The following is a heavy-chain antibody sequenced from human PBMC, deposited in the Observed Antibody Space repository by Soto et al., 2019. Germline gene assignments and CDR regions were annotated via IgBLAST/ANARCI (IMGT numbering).Heavy chain of an antibody. D-gene: IGHD3-9*01. CDR3: ARSENDILTGYYN. Sequence: SETLSLTCAVYGGSLSGYYWSWIRQPPGKGLEWIGEINHRGSTNYNPSLKSRVTISVDTSKNQFSLKITSVTAADTAVYYCARSENDILTGYYNWGQGTLVTVSS. CDR2: INHRGST. J-gene: IGHJ4*02. CDR1: GGSLSGYY. V-gene: IGHV4-34*01.